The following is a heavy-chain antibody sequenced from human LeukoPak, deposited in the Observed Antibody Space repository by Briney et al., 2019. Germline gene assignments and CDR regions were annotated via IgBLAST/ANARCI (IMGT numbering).Heavy chain of an antibody. Sequence: PGGSLRLSCAASGFTFNNYAMNWVRQAPGKGLEWVSSISGGGETTYYADSAKGRFTISMDNPQNTLYLQMNSLRAEDTAVYYCARDYADYVGYFFFDYWGQGTLVTVSS. CDR3: ARDYADYVGYFFFDY. D-gene: IGHD4-17*01. V-gene: IGHV3-23*01. CDR2: ISGGGETT. J-gene: IGHJ4*02. CDR1: GFTFNNYA.